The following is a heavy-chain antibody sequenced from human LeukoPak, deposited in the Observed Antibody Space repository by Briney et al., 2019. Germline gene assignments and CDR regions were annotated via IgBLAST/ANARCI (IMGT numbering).Heavy chain of an antibody. Sequence: GGSLRLSCAASGFTFSDYYMSWIRQAPGKGLEWVSYISSSGSTIYYADSVKGRFTISRDNSKNTLYLQMNSLRAEDTAVYYCAKGDSAVAGTSGYWGQGTLVTVSS. CDR1: GFTFSDYY. CDR2: ISSSGSTI. V-gene: IGHV3-11*01. D-gene: IGHD6-19*01. CDR3: AKGDSAVAGTSGY. J-gene: IGHJ4*02.